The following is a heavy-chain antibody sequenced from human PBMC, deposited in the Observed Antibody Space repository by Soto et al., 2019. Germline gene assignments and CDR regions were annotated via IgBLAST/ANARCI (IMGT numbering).Heavy chain of an antibody. CDR3: ARDQKVFLAGELLGWYMDF. D-gene: IGHD3-10*01. CDR2: IKHDGSEK. Sequence: GGSLRLSCAASGFTFSSYWMSWVRQAPGKGLEWVANIKHDGSEKYYVDSVKGRFTISRDNAKNSLYLQMNSLRAEDTAVYYCARDQKVFLAGELLGWYMDFWGTGTTVTVFS. CDR1: GFTFSSYW. V-gene: IGHV3-7*01. J-gene: IGHJ6*03.